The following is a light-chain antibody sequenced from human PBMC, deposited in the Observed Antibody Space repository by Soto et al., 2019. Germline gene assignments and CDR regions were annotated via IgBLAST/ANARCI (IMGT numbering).Light chain of an antibody. CDR2: GAS. CDR1: QSVSSSY. V-gene: IGKV3-15*01. CDR3: QQYNNWPLT. J-gene: IGKJ4*01. Sequence: EIVLTQSPGTLSLSPGERATLSCRASQSVSSSYLAWYQQKPGQAPRFLIYGASTRATGIPARFSGSGSGTGFTLTISSLQSEDFAVYYCQQYNNWPLTFGGGTKVDIK.